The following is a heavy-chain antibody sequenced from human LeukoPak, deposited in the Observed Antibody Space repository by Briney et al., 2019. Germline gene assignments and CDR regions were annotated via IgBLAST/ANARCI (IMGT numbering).Heavy chain of an antibody. CDR1: GGSFSGYY. Sequence: SETLSLPCAVYGGSFSGYYWSWIRQPPGKGLEWIGEINHSGSTNYNPSLKSRVTISVDTSKNQFSLKLSSVTAADTAVYYCARGRGRRFGELLSHWFDPWGQGTLVTVSS. CDR3: ARGRGRRFGELLSHWFDP. CDR2: INHSGST. J-gene: IGHJ5*02. D-gene: IGHD3-10*01. V-gene: IGHV4-34*01.